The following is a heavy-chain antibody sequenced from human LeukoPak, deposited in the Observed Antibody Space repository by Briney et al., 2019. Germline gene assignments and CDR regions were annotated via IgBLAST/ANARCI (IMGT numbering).Heavy chain of an antibody. CDR2: INHSGNT. CDR1: GGSFSGYY. D-gene: IGHD6-19*01. V-gene: IGHV4-34*01. CDR3: ARVVVAGSFDY. Sequence: PSETLSLTCAVYGGSFSGYYWSWIRQPPGKGLEWIGEINHSGNTNYNPSLKSRATISVDTSKNQFSLKLSSVTAADTAVYYCARVVVAGSFDYWGQGTLVTVSS. J-gene: IGHJ4*02.